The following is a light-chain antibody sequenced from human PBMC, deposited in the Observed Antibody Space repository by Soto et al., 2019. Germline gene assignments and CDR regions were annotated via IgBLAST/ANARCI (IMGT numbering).Light chain of an antibody. CDR2: EVI. J-gene: IGLJ1*01. CDR3: SSYEGSNNLV. CDR1: SSDVGGYNY. V-gene: IGLV2-8*01. Sequence: QSALTQPPSASGSPGQSVTISCTGTSSDVGGYNYVSWYQQHPGKAPKLMIYEVIKRPSGVPDRFSGSKSGNTASLTVSGLQAEDEADYYCSSYEGSNNLVFGTGTKLTVL.